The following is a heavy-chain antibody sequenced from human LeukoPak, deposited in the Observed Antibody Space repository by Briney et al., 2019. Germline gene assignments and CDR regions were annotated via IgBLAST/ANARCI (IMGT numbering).Heavy chain of an antibody. CDR2: IYYSGST. CDR1: GGSISGYY. D-gene: IGHD3-10*01. CDR3: ARCLWFGELLFWFDP. V-gene: IGHV4-39*01. J-gene: IGHJ5*02. Sequence: SETLSLTCTFSGGSISGYYWGWIRQPPGKGLEWFGSIYYSGSTYYNPSLKSRVTISVDTSKNQFSLKLSSVTAADTAVYYCARCLWFGELLFWFDPWGQGTLVTVSS.